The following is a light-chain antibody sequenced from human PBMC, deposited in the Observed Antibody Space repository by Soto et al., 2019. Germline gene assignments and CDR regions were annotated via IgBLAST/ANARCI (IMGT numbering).Light chain of an antibody. V-gene: IGKV1-33*01. CDR3: QQYDNLPYT. CDR1: QDISNY. Sequence: DIQMTQSPSSLSASVGDRVTITCQASQDISNYLNWYQQKPGKAPKLLIYDAAGLEARVPSRFSGSGSGTDFTFTISSLQPEDIATYFCQQYDNLPYTFGQGTKLEIK. J-gene: IGKJ2*01. CDR2: DAA.